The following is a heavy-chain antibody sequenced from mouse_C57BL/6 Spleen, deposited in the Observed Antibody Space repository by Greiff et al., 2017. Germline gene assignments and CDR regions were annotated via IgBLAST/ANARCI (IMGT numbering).Heavy chain of an antibody. CDR3: SRRTSLVAEYYFDY. CDR2: ISSCGSYT. J-gene: IGHJ2*01. CDR1: GFTFSSYG. V-gene: IGHV5-6*02. Sequence: DVMLVESGGDLVKPGGSLKLSCAASGFTFSSYGMSWVRQTPDKRLEWVATISSCGSYTYYPDSVKGRCTISRDNAKNTLYLQMSSLKSEDTVIYYCSRRTSLVAEYYFDYWGQGTTLTVSS. D-gene: IGHD1-1*01.